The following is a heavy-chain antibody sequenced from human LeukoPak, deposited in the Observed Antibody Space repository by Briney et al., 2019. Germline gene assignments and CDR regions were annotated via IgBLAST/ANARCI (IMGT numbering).Heavy chain of an antibody. V-gene: IGHV3-53*01. Sequence: GGSLRLSCAASGFTVDSNYLSWVRQAPGKGLEWVSTIYTGGNTYYAASVKGRFTISRDFSKTTVFLHMNSLRAEDTAMYYCARGDDSGYYDYFDYWGQGALVTVSS. CDR1: GFTVDSNY. CDR2: IYTGGNT. CDR3: ARGDDSGYYDYFDY. J-gene: IGHJ4*02. D-gene: IGHD3-22*01.